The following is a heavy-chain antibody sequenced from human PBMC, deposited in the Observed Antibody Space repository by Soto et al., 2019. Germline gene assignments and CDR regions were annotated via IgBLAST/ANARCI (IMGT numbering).Heavy chain of an antibody. CDR3: ARKGITMVRGVINIRHWFAP. CDR1: VGSMSRSSW. J-gene: IGHJ5*02. Sequence: QSLTCDLCVGSMSRSSWWRWFRKPQGKGLEWIGEIYHSGSTNYNPFLKSRVTISVDKSKNQFSLKLSSVTAADTAVYYCARKGITMVRGVINIRHWFAPWGQGTLVTVSS. D-gene: IGHD3-10*01. V-gene: IGHV4-4*02. CDR2: IYHSGST.